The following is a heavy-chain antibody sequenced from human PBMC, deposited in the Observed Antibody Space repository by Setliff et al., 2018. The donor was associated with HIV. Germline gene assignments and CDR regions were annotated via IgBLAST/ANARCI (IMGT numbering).Heavy chain of an antibody. Sequence: SETLSLTCSVSGYLIRSGYYWGWIRQTPGKGLEWLGSIYHRGSTYYKPSLKSRVSISVDTSKNRFSLGLRSVSAADTAVYYCVRHVGKFCSDASCYGVGWFDHWGQGALVTVSS. V-gene: IGHV4-38-2*02. CDR1: GYLIRSGYY. CDR2: IYHRGST. J-gene: IGHJ5*02. D-gene: IGHD2-2*01. CDR3: VRHVGKFCSDASCYGVGWFDH.